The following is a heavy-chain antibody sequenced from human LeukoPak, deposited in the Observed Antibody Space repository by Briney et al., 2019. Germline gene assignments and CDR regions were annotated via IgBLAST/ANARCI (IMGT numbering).Heavy chain of an antibody. CDR2: INPDNGNT. CDR1: GYTFPTYP. J-gene: IGHJ4*02. V-gene: IGHV1-18*01. Sequence: GASVKVSCKAAGYTFPTYPITWVRQAPGQGLEWMGWINPDNGNTIYAQKVQGRLTMTTDTSTTTAYMELRSLRSDDTAVYYCARVRTYSYGSGSYYWDYYFDYWGLGTLVTVSS. D-gene: IGHD3-10*01. CDR3: ARVRTYSYGSGSYYWDYYFDY.